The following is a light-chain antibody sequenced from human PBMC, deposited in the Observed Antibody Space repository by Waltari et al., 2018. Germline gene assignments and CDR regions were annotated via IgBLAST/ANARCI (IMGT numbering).Light chain of an antibody. CDR2: RYD. J-gene: IGLJ2*01. CDR1: SSNVGRNS. Sequence: SVLTQPPSASGTPGQTVTISCSGSSSNVGRNSFYLYQQLPGTAPKPLIYRYDQRPSGVPARFFGSKSGTSASLVITGLRPEDEADYYCAAWDDSLYVVFGGGTRLTV. CDR3: AAWDDSLYVV. V-gene: IGLV1-47*01.